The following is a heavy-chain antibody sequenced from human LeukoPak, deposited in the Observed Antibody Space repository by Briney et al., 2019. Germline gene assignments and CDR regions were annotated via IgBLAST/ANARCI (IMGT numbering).Heavy chain of an antibody. J-gene: IGHJ5*02. CDR3: AREPHIGWFDP. V-gene: IGHV1-18*01. Sequence: ASVKVSCKASGGTFSSYAISWVRQAPGQGLEWMGWISAYNGNTNYAQKLQGRVTITTDTSTSTAYMELRSLRSDDTAVYYCAREPHIGWFDPWGQGTLVTVSS. CDR1: GGTFSSYA. D-gene: IGHD2-21*01. CDR2: ISAYNGNT.